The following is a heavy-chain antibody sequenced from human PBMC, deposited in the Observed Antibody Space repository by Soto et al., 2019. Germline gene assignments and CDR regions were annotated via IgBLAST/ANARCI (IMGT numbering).Heavy chain of an antibody. CDR2: IIPIFGTA. CDR3: IIGYCSSTSCYLGRYYYYGMDV. Sequence: QVQLVQSGAEVKKPGSSVKVSCTASGGTFSSYAISWVRQAPGQGLEWMGGIIPIFGTANYAQKFQGRVTITADESTSTAYMELSSLRSEDTAVYYCIIGYCSSTSCYLGRYYYYGMDVWGQGTTVTVSS. D-gene: IGHD2-2*01. CDR1: GGTFSSYA. V-gene: IGHV1-69*01. J-gene: IGHJ6*02.